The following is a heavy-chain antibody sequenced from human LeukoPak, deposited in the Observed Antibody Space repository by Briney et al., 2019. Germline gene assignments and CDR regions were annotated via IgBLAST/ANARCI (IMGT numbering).Heavy chain of an antibody. J-gene: IGHJ3*02. CDR2: IYYSGST. Sequence: SETLSLACAVSGYSISSGYYWGWIRQPPGKGLEWIGSIYYSGSTYYNPSLKSRVTISVDTSKNQFSLKLSSVTAADTAVYYCARVDFADAFDIWGQGTMVTVSS. V-gene: IGHV4-38-2*01. CDR3: ARVDFADAFDI. CDR1: GYSISSGYY.